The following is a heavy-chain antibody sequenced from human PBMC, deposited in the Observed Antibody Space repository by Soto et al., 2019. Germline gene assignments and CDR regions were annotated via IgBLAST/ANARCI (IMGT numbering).Heavy chain of an antibody. D-gene: IGHD3-22*01. CDR3: AKDRDWRYYDSYTADAFDI. CDR1: GFTFSSYA. Sequence: PGGSLRLSCAASGFTFSSYAMSWVRQAPGKGLEWVSAISASGGSAYYADSVKGRFTISRDNSKNTLYLQMNSLRAEDTAVYSCAKDRDWRYYDSYTADAFDIWGQGTMVTVSS. CDR2: ISASGGSA. V-gene: IGHV3-23*01. J-gene: IGHJ3*02.